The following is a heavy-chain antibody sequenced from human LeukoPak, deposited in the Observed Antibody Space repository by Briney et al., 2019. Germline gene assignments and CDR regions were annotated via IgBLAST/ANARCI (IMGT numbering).Heavy chain of an antibody. D-gene: IGHD3-10*01. J-gene: IGHJ3*02. CDR3: AKVFESRYYSDSSDI. V-gene: IGHV3-30*18. CDR2: ISYDGSNK. Sequence: GGSLRLSCVASGFTFSSYGMHWVRQAPGKGLEWVAVISYDGSNKYYADSVKGRFTISRVNSKNTLYLQMNSLRAEDTAVYYCAKVFESRYYSDSSDICGQGKTVTVSS. CDR1: GFTFSSYG.